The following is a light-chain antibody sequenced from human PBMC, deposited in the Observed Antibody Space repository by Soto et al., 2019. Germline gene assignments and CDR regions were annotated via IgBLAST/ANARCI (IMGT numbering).Light chain of an antibody. CDR2: EVS. CDR1: GSDVGGYNY. Sequence: QSVLTQPPSASGSPGQSVTISCTGTGSDVGGYNYVSWYQQHPGKAPKLMIYEVSKRPSGVPDRFSGSKSGNTASLTVSGLQAEDEADYYCSSYAGSLYVFGTGTKVTVL. J-gene: IGLJ1*01. V-gene: IGLV2-8*01. CDR3: SSYAGSLYV.